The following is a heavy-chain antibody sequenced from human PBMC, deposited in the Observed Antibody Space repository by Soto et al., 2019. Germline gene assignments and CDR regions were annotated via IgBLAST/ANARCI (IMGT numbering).Heavy chain of an antibody. CDR1: GGSINNYY. V-gene: IGHV4-59*08. CDR2: IYYSGST. Sequence: SETLSLTCTVSGGSINNYYWSWIRQPPGKGLEWIGYIYYSGSTSYNPSLKSRVTISVDTSKNQFSLKLSSVIAADTAVYYCARSVFPWGQGTLVTVSS. CDR3: ARSVFP. J-gene: IGHJ5*02.